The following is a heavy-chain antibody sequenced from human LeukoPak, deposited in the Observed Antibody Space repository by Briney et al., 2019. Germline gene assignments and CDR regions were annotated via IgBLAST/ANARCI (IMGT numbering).Heavy chain of an antibody. V-gene: IGHV3-43*01. CDR3: AKTSFGYYFYALDV. D-gene: IGHD3-16*01. Sequence: GGSLRLSCAASGFSFDDYTMHWVRQVPGKGLEWVALIIWDGREIHYADSVKGRFTISRDNSKNSLYLQMSSLRTEDTALYYCAKTSFGYYFYALDVWGTGTTVTVSS. CDR2: IIWDGREI. CDR1: GFSFDDYT. J-gene: IGHJ6*03.